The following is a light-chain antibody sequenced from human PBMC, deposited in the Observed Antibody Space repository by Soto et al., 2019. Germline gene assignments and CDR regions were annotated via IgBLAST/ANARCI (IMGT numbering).Light chain of an antibody. Sequence: EVVLTQSPATLSLSPGERATLSCRASQSVTRYLAWYQQRPGQAPRLLIYDASSRAIGIPARFSGSGSGTDFTLTISSLEPEDFAVYYCRQRSNWPPGYTFGQGTKLEIK. CDR1: QSVTRY. CDR3: RQRSNWPPGYT. CDR2: DAS. J-gene: IGKJ2*01. V-gene: IGKV3-11*01.